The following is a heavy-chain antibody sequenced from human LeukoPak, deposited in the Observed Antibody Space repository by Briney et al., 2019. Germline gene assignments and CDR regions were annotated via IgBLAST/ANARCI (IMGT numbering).Heavy chain of an antibody. D-gene: IGHD6-13*01. Sequence: ASVKVSCKASGGTFSSYAISWVRQAPGQGLEWMGRIIPTLGIANYAQKLQGRVTITADKSTSTAYMELSSLRSEDTAVYYCARDNLAAAEVYWGQGTLVTVSS. CDR3: ARDNLAAAEVY. V-gene: IGHV1-69*04. CDR1: GGTFSSYA. CDR2: IIPTLGIA. J-gene: IGHJ4*02.